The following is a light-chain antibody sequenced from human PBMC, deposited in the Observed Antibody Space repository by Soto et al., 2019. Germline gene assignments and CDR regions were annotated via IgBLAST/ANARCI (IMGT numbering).Light chain of an antibody. CDR2: RNN. CDR1: NSNIGSKY. Sequence: QSVLTQPPSVSGTPGQRVTISCSGSNSNIGSKYVYWYQQLPGTAPKLLIYRNNERPSGVPDRFSGSKSGTSASLAISGLRSEDEADYYCAAWGDSLSGYWVFGGGTKLTVL. J-gene: IGLJ3*02. V-gene: IGLV1-47*01. CDR3: AAWGDSLSGYWV.